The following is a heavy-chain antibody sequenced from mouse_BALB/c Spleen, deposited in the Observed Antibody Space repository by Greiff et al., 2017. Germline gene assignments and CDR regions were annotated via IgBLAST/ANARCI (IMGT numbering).Heavy chain of an antibody. CDR2: ISSGGSYT. V-gene: IGHV5-6-4*01. CDR3: TRGGLRPYFDY. J-gene: IGHJ2*01. CDR1: GFTFSSYT. Sequence: EVKLVESGGGLVKPGGSLKLSCAASGFTFSSYTMSWVRQTPEKRLEWVANISSGGSYTYYPDSVKGRFTISRDNAKNTLYLQMSSLKSEDTAMYYCTRGGLRPYFDYWGQGTTLTVSS.